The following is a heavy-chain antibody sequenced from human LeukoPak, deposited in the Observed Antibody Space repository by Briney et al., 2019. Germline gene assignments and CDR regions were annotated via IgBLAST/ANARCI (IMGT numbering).Heavy chain of an antibody. Sequence: GGSLRLSCAASGFTFSSYAMHWVRQAPGKGPEWVANIKQDGSEIYYVDSVKGRFTISRDNAKNSLYLQMNSLRAEDTAVYYCARDKAVGPTLLDYWGQGTLVTVSS. J-gene: IGHJ4*02. D-gene: IGHD1-26*01. CDR1: GFTFSSYA. CDR2: IKQDGSEI. CDR3: ARDKAVGPTLLDY. V-gene: IGHV3-7*01.